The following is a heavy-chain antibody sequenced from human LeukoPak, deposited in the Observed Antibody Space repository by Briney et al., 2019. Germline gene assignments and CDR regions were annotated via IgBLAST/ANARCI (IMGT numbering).Heavy chain of an antibody. CDR2: IYYSGST. CDR3: ARAHYDYVWGSYPTYYYYMDV. J-gene: IGHJ6*03. CDR1: GGSISSYY. D-gene: IGHD3-16*02. Sequence: NPSETLSLTCSVSGGSISSYYWSWIRQPPGRGLEWIGYIYYSGSTNYNPSLKSRVTISVDTSKNQFSLKLSSVTAADTAVYYCARAHYDYVWGSYPTYYYYMDVWGKGTTVTVSS. V-gene: IGHV4-59*01.